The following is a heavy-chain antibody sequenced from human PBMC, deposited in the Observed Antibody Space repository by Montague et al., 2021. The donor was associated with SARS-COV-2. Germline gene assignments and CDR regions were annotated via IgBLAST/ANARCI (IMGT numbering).Heavy chain of an antibody. CDR1: GYSIGVGHR. J-gene: IGHJ4*02. CDR2: CHLMGGT. Sequence: SETLSLTCTVSGYSIGVGHRRGWDRHPPGKELPLFVVCHLMGGTYYNPSLKSRVTISVDTSKNQFSLKLSSVTAADTAVYYCASLTITRAGYWGQGTLVTVSS. CDR3: ASLTITRAGY. D-gene: IGHD3-10*01. V-gene: IGHV4-38-2*02.